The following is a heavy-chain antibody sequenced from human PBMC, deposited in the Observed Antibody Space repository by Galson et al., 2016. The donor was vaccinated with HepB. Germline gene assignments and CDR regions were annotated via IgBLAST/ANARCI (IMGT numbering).Heavy chain of an antibody. V-gene: IGHV5-51*01. J-gene: IGHJ5*02. Sequence: QSGAEVKKPGESLKISCKASGHSFTSHWIGWVRQMPGKGLEWMGIIHAADSHTKYSPSLQGHITISTDKSINTAYLQWSSLRASDTAMYYCASAVSGLFWFAPWGQGTLVTVSS. D-gene: IGHD3-3*01. CDR2: IHAADSHT. CDR1: GHSFTSHW. CDR3: ASAVSGLFWFAP.